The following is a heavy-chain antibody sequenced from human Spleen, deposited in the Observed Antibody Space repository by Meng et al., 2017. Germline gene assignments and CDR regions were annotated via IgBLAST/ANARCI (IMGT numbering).Heavy chain of an antibody. Sequence: SETLSLTCTVSGGSISSYYWSWIRQPPGKGLEWIGYIYYSGSTNYNPSLKSRVSISGDTSNNQFSLKLSSVTAADTAVYYCARDLTSAGSFDYWGQGTLVTVSS. J-gene: IGHJ4*02. V-gene: IGHV4-59*01. CDR3: ARDLTSAGSFDY. D-gene: IGHD1-14*01. CDR1: GGSISSYY. CDR2: IYYSGST.